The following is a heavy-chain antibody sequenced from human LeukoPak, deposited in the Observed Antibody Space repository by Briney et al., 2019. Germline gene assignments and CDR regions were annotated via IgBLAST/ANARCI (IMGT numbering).Heavy chain of an antibody. V-gene: IGHV4-59*01. CDR3: ARSIKRGIFDY. D-gene: IGHD2-21*01. CDR2: VYYNGSS. J-gene: IGHJ4*02. Sequence: PSETLSLTCTVSGGSIGFYYWNWIRQPPGKGLEWIGCVYYNGSSNYNPSLKSRVTISVDTSKIQFSLKLSSVTAADTAVYYCARSIKRGIFDYWGQGSLVTVSS. CDR1: GGSIGFYY.